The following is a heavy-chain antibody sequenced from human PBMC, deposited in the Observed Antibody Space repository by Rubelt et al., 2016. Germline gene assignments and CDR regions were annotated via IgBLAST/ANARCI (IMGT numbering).Heavy chain of an antibody. CDR3: ATSMGAFDI. CDR2: IWYVGSNK. CDR1: GFTFSSYG. V-gene: IGHV3-33*01. J-gene: IGHJ3*02. D-gene: IGHD5-24*01. Sequence: QVQLVESGGGVVQPGRSLRLSCAASGFTFSSYGMHWVRQAPGKGLEWVAVIWYVGSNKYYADSVKGRLTISRDNSKNTLYLQMNSLRAEDTAVYYCATSMGAFDIWGQGTMVTVSS.